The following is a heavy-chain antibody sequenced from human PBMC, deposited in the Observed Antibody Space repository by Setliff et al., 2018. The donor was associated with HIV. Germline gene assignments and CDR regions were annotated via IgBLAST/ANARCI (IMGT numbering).Heavy chain of an antibody. V-gene: IGHV1-8*01. CDR3: ARPSHVYGDNGPLGY. CDR1: GYSFTAYQ. D-gene: IGHD2-21*01. J-gene: IGHJ4*02. Sequence: GASVKVSCKTFGYSFTAYQINWVRQATGQALEWMAWMNPSTGEVGYAQKFQGRLAMTRDSSANIAYMELCGLRSEDTAIYYCARPSHVYGDNGPLGYWGQGTLVTVS. CDR2: MNPSTGEV.